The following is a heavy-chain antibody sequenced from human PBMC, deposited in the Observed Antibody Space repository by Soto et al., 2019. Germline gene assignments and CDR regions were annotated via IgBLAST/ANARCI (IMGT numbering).Heavy chain of an antibody. CDR1: GFTFSSYS. J-gene: IGHJ3*02. CDR2: IGSSSSYI. CDR3: ARDVASSSSSDAFDI. V-gene: IGHV3-21*01. D-gene: IGHD6-6*01. Sequence: GGSLRLSCAASGFTFSSYSMNWVRQAPGKGLEWVSSIGSSSSYIYYADSVKGRFTISRDNAKNSLYLQMNSLRAEDTAVYYCARDVASSSSSDAFDIWGQGTMVTVSS.